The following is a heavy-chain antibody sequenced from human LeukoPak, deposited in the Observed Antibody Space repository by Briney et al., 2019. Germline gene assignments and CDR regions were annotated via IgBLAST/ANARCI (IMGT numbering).Heavy chain of an antibody. Sequence: GRSLRLSCAASGFTFRSYGMHRVRQAPGKGLEWVAVIWYDGSNKYYADSVKGRFTISRDNSKNTLYLQMNSLRAEDTAVYYCARDWSGEFDYWGQGTLVTVSS. D-gene: IGHD3-10*01. CDR1: GFTFRSYG. CDR2: IWYDGSNK. CDR3: ARDWSGEFDY. V-gene: IGHV3-33*01. J-gene: IGHJ4*02.